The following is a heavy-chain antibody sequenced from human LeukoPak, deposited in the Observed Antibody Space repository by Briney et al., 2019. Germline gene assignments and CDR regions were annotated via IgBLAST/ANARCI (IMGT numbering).Heavy chain of an antibody. CDR3: ARGEARMADRREGDGFDI. J-gene: IGHJ3*02. CDR2: FYQSGTT. V-gene: IGHV4-38-2*01. Sequence: KTSQTLSLTCVVSGYSISSDYYWVWIRQPPGKGLEWIGNFYQSGTTSSNPSLKIRVTKSVAPSKNQFSLNGTSVTAADTSFYYSARGEARMADRREGDGFDIWGQGTLVTVSS. D-gene: IGHD5-24*01. CDR1: GYSISSDYY.